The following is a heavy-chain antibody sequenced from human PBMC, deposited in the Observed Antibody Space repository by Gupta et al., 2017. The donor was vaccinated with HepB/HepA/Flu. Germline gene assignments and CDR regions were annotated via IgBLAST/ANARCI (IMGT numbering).Heavy chain of an antibody. CDR2: INPNNGDT. CDR3: ATIEGLIGTT. J-gene: IGHJ4*02. CDR1: GYTFTNYY. Sequence: QVHLVQSGAEVKKRGASMKVSCKASGYTFTNYYVHWIRQVPGQGPEWMGRINPNNGDTVYAHNFQGRVTMTTDTSITTAYLDLSRLRIDDTAIYYCATIEGLIGTTWGQGALVTISS. D-gene: IGHD1-14*01. V-gene: IGHV1-2*06.